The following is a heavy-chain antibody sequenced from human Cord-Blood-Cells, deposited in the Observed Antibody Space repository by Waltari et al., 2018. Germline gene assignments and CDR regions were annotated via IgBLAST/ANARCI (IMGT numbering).Heavy chain of an antibody. CDR1: GGTFSSYA. Sequence: QVQLVQSGAEVKKPGSSVKVSCKASGGTFSSYAISWVRQAPGQGLEWMGGIIPIFGTANYAQKFQGRVTITADESTSTAYMGLSSLRSEDTAVYYCARVPDQQLVQSAWFDPWGQGTLVTVSS. CDR2: IIPIFGTA. V-gene: IGHV1-69*01. J-gene: IGHJ5*02. D-gene: IGHD6-13*01. CDR3: ARVPDQQLVQSAWFDP.